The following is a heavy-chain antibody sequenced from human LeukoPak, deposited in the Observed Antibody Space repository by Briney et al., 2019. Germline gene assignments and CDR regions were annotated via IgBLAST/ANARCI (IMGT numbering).Heavy chain of an antibody. CDR3: AKDTIAARRYFDY. D-gene: IGHD6-6*01. CDR1: GGSISSYY. Sequence: SETLSLTCTVSGGSISSYYWSWIRQPPGKGLEWIGYIYYSGSTNYNPSLKSRVTISVDTSKNQFPLKLSSVTAADTAVYYCAKDTIAARRYFDYWGQGTLVTVSS. CDR2: IYYSGST. J-gene: IGHJ4*02. V-gene: IGHV4-59*01.